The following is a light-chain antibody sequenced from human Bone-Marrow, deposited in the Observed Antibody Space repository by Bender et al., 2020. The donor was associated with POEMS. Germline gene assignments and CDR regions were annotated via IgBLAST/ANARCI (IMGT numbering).Light chain of an antibody. CDR1: SSDVGVYNF. CDR2: DVS. V-gene: IGLV2-14*03. CDR3: SSYTTYTTLV. Sequence: QSALTQPASVSGSPGQSITISCTGASSDVGVYNFVSWYQQHPGKAPKLMIYDVSNRPSGVSNRLAGSKSGNTASLTISGLQAEDEADYHCSSYTTYTTLVFGGGTKVTVL. J-gene: IGLJ3*02.